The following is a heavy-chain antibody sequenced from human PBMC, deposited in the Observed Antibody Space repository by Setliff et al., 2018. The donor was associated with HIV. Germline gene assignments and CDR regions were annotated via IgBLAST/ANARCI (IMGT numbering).Heavy chain of an antibody. CDR1: GGSIASSTHY. CDR2: VYYNGRT. CDR3: ARGDTYYHDRSGYVKSALDAFDI. D-gene: IGHD3-22*01. Sequence: SETLSLTCTVSGGSIASSTHYWAWIRQPPGKGLEWIGSVYYNGRTLYNSSLESRVTISVDTSKNQFSLELRSVTAADTAVYHCARGDTYYHDRSGYVKSALDAFDIWGRGTMVTVSS. J-gene: IGHJ3*02. V-gene: IGHV4-39*01.